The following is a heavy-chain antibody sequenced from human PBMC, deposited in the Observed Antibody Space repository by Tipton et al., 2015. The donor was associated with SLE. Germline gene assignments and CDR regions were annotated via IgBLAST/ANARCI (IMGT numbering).Heavy chain of an antibody. CDR2: INHSGST. V-gene: IGHV4-34*01. CDR1: GGSISSYY. Sequence: TLSLTCTVSGGSISSYYWSWIRQPPGKGLEWIGEINHSGSTNYNPSLKSRVTISVDTSKNQFSLKLSSVTAADTAVYYCASRGQQLGWFDPWGQGTLVTVSS. J-gene: IGHJ5*02. CDR3: ASRGQQLGWFDP. D-gene: IGHD6-13*01.